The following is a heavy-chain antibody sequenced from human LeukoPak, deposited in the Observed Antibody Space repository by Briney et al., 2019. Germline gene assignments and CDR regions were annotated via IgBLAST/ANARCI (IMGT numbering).Heavy chain of an antibody. Sequence: PSETLSLTCAVYGGSFSGYYWSWIRQPPGKGLEWIGEINHSGSTNYNPSLKSRVTISVATSKNQFSLKLSSVTAADTAVYYCARVHMVRGVIGDYFDYWGQGTLVTVSS. CDR3: ARVHMVRGVIGDYFDY. V-gene: IGHV4-34*01. J-gene: IGHJ4*02. CDR2: INHSGST. D-gene: IGHD3-10*01. CDR1: GGSFSGYY.